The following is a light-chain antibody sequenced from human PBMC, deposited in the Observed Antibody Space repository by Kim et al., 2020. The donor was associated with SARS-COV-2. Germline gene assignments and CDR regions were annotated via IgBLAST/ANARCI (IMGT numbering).Light chain of an antibody. CDR1: QSISSN. CDR2: GAS. Sequence: EIVMTQSPATLSVSPGERATLSCRASQSISSNLAWYQQKPGQAPRLLIYGASTRATGIPARFSGSGSGTEFTLTISSLESADFGVYHCQQYNDWWTFGQGTKVEIK. V-gene: IGKV3-15*01. J-gene: IGKJ1*01. CDR3: QQYNDWWT.